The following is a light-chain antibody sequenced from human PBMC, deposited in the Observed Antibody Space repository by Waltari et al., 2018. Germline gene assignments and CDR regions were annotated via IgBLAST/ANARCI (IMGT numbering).Light chain of an antibody. Sequence: EIVLTQSPGTLSLSPGERATLSCRASRSITNNYLAWYQQKPGQAPRLLIYGASSRATGIPDRFSGIGSGTDFTLTISRLEPEDFAVYYCQQYDRSPWTFGQGTKVGFK. V-gene: IGKV3-20*01. CDR3: QQYDRSPWT. CDR1: RSITNNY. CDR2: GAS. J-gene: IGKJ1*01.